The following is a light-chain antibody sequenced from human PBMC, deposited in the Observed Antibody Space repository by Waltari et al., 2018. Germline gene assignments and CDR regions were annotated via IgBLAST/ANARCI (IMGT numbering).Light chain of an antibody. V-gene: IGLV2-14*01. Sequence: QSALTQPASVSGSPGQSITIPCTGTSSDVGGYHYVSWYQQHPGKAPKLMIYDVSKRPSGVSDRFSGSKSGNTASLTISGLQAEDEADYYCGSYTSSSTYVVGTGTKVTVL. CDR3: GSYTSSSTYV. J-gene: IGLJ1*01. CDR1: SSDVGGYHY. CDR2: DVS.